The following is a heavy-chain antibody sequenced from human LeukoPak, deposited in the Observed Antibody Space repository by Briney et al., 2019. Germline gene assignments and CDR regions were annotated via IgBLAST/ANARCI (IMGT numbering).Heavy chain of an antibody. V-gene: IGHV1-46*01. Sequence: ASVKVSCKASGYTFTSYYMHWVRQAPGQGLEWMGIINPSGGSTSYAQKFQGRVTMTRDTSISTAYMELSRLRSDDTAVYYCARDVGYSNNLGYWGQGTLVTVSS. J-gene: IGHJ4*02. D-gene: IGHD6-13*01. CDR2: INPSGGST. CDR1: GYTFTSYY. CDR3: ARDVGYSNNLGY.